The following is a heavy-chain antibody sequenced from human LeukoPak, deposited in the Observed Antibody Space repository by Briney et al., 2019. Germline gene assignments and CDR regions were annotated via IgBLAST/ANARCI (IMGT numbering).Heavy chain of an antibody. D-gene: IGHD1-26*01. CDR3: ARERHVGVSQRYFDY. J-gene: IGHJ4*02. CDR2: IKKDGSEK. V-gene: IGHV3-7*01. Sequence: PGGSLRLSCAASGFTFSSYWMSWVRQAPGKGLEWVANIKKDGSEKYSVDSVKGRFTISRDNAKTSLYLQMNTLRAEDTTVYYCARERHVGVSQRYFDYWGQGTLVTVSS. CDR1: GFTFSSYW.